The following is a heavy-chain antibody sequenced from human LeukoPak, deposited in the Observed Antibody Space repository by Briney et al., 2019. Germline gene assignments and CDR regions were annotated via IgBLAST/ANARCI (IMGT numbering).Heavy chain of an antibody. CDR2: ISSSSSYI. D-gene: IGHD3-10*01. CDR3: AIPTHYGSGSSNDY. Sequence: GGSLRLSCEAPAFSLSSYWMIWVRQAPGKGLEWVSSISSSSSYIYYADSVKGRFTISRDNAKNSLYLQMNSLRAEDTAVYYCAIPTHYGSGSSNDYWGQGTLVTVSS. CDR1: AFSLSSYW. J-gene: IGHJ4*02. V-gene: IGHV3-21*04.